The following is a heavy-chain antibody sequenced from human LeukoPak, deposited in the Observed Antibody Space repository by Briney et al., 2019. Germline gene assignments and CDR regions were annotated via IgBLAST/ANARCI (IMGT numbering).Heavy chain of an antibody. J-gene: IGHJ5*02. CDR1: GFTFSNAW. Sequence: PGGSLRLSCAASGFTFSNAWMSWVRQAPGKGLEWVGRIKSKTDGGTRDYGGPVKGRFTISRDDSKNTLFLQMNSLKTEDTAVYYCARDRVSAVASGGFDPWGQGTLVTVSS. CDR2: IKSKTDGGTR. CDR3: ARDRVSAVASGGFDP. D-gene: IGHD6-19*01. V-gene: IGHV3-15*01.